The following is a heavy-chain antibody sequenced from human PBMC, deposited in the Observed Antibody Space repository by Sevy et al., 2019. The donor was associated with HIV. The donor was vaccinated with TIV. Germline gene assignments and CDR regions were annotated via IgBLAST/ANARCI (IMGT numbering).Heavy chain of an antibody. Sequence: GGSLRLSCAASGFTFSKYSMSWVRQPPGKGLEWVSTLSFGCGEINYADSVKGRFTISRDKSKSSVYLQMNNLRPEDTAVYYCARGGGTKPHEQWGQGTLVTVSS. CDR1: GFTFSKYS. CDR3: ARGGGTKPHEQ. CDR2: LSFGCGEI. D-gene: IGHD2-8*01. V-gene: IGHV3-23*01. J-gene: IGHJ4*02.